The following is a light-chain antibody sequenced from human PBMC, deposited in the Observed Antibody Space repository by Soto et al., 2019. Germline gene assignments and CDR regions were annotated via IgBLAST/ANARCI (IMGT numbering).Light chain of an antibody. Sequence: EIVMTQSPATLSVSPGERATLSCRASHSVSSRLAWYQQKPGQAPRLLIYGASTRATGLPARFSGSGSGTESTLTISSLQSEDFAVYYCQHYTNWPLTFGGGTKVDIK. V-gene: IGKV3-15*01. CDR2: GAS. CDR3: QHYTNWPLT. J-gene: IGKJ4*01. CDR1: HSVSSR.